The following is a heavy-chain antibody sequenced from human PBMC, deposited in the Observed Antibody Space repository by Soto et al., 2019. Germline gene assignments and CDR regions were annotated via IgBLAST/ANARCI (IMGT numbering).Heavy chain of an antibody. Sequence: QVQLVQSGAEVKKPGSSVRVSCKTSGGNFKNYGLSWVRQAPGRGLEWMGGIVPSFGMANYGQIFQGRVTITADESTDTVYMERSGLKYEDTAVYCCAREIAALGFQFWGQGSLLNVSS. D-gene: IGHD2-21*01. CDR1: GGNFKNYG. J-gene: IGHJ4*02. CDR3: AREIAALGFQF. V-gene: IGHV1-69*12. CDR2: IVPSFGMA.